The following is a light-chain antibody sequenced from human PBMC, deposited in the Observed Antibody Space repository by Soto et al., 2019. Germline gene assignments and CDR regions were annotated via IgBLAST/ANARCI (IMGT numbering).Light chain of an antibody. Sequence: EIVLTQSPGTLSLSPGERATLSCRASQSVSSSYLAWYQQKPGQAPRLLIYGASSRATGIPDRFSGSGSGKDFTLTISRLEPEDFAVYYGQQYGSSPTWTFGKGTKVEIK. CDR1: QSVSSSY. V-gene: IGKV3-20*01. CDR2: GAS. CDR3: QQYGSSPTWT. J-gene: IGKJ1*01.